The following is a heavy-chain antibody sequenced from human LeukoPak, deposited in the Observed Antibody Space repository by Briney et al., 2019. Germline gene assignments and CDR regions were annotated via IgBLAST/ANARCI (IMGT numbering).Heavy chain of an antibody. CDR3: ARGPLGIGFDY. CDR1: GFTFTNYE. CDR2: IWYDGSNK. V-gene: IGHV3-33*08. J-gene: IGHJ4*02. D-gene: IGHD7-27*01. Sequence: PGGSLRLSCAASGFTFTNYEMSWVRQAPGKGLEWVAVIWYDGSNKYYADSVKGRFTISRDISKNTLYLQMNSLRAEDTAVYYCARGPLGIGFDYWGQGTLVTVSS.